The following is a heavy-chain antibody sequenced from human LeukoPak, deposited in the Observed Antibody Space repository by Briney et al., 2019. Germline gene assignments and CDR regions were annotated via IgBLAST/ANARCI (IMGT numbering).Heavy chain of an antibody. CDR3: AREKAVADYYYYYYMDV. Sequence: SETLSLTCTVSGGSISSYYWSWIRQPAGKGLEWIGRIYTSGSTNYNPSLKSRVTMSVDTSKNQFSLKLSSVTAADTAVYYCAREKAVADYYYYYYMDVWGKRTTVTVSS. CDR1: GGSISSYY. CDR2: IYTSGST. D-gene: IGHD6-19*01. V-gene: IGHV4-4*07. J-gene: IGHJ6*03.